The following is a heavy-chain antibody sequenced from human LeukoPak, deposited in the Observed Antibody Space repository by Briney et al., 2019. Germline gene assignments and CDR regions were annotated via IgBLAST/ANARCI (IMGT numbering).Heavy chain of an antibody. D-gene: IGHD4-11*01. CDR3: ARSSDYSNYLFAY. Sequence: SVKVSCTASGYTFTYHYLHWVRQAPGQALEWMGWITPFNGNTNYAQKFQDRVSITRDRSMTTLYMELSSLRSEDTAIYYCARSSDYSNYLFAYWGQGTLVTVSS. V-gene: IGHV1-45*02. CDR2: ITPFNGNT. J-gene: IGHJ4*02. CDR1: GYTFTYHY.